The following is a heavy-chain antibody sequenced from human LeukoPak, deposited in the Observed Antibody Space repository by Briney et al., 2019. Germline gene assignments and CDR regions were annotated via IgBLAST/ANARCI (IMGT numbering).Heavy chain of an antibody. CDR2: IYSSGTI. CDR3: ARGAYSSNNWFDP. J-gene: IGHJ5*02. Sequence: SETLSLTCTVSGGSISGLYWSWIRQPAGKGLEYIGRIYSSGTINYNPSLKSRVTMSVDTSKNQFSLKLSSVTAADTAVYYCARGAYSSNNWFDPWGQGTLVTVSS. D-gene: IGHD6-19*01. CDR1: GGSISGLY. V-gene: IGHV4-4*07.